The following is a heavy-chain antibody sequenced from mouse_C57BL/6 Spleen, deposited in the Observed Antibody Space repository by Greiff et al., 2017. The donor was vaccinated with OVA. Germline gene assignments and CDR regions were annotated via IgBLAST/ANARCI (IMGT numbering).Heavy chain of an antibody. CDR3: ARDLYYYGSSYWYFDV. CDR1: GYTFTDYY. V-gene: IGHV1-77*01. Sequence: QVQLQQSGAELVKPGASVKISCKASGYTFTDYYINWVKQRPGQGLEWIGKIGPGSGSTYYNEKFKGKATLTADKSSSTAYMQLSSLTSEDSAVYFCARDLYYYGSSYWYFDVWGTGTTVTVSS. J-gene: IGHJ1*03. D-gene: IGHD1-1*01. CDR2: IGPGSGST.